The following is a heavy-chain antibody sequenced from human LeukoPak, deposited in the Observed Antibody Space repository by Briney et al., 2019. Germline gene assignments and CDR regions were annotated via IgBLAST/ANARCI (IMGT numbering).Heavy chain of an antibody. D-gene: IGHD3-22*01. V-gene: IGHV3-20*04. J-gene: IGHJ4*02. CDR1: GFTFDDYG. CDR2: INWNGGST. Sequence: PGGSLRLSCAASGFTFDDYGMSWVRQVPGKGLEWVSGINWNGGSTGYADSVKGRFTISRDNAKNSLYLQMNSLRAEDPALYYCARDGTYYYDSSGYYYLDYWGQGTLVTVSS. CDR3: ARDGTYYYDSSGYYYLDY.